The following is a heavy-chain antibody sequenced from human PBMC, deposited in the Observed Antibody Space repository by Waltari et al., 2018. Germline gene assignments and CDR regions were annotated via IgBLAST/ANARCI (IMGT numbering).Heavy chain of an antibody. Sequence: QVQLQESGPGLVKPSETLSLTCTVSGLSISSGFYWGWIRQSPGRGLEWIGSLYHSGDIYYNPSLKSRVTISVDTSKNQFSLKLSSVTAADTAVYYCARLSYHIVTGYGWFDPWGLGTLVTVSS. J-gene: IGHJ5*02. D-gene: IGHD3-9*01. V-gene: IGHV4-38-2*02. CDR3: ARLSYHIVTGYGWFDP. CDR1: GLSISSGFY. CDR2: LYHSGDI.